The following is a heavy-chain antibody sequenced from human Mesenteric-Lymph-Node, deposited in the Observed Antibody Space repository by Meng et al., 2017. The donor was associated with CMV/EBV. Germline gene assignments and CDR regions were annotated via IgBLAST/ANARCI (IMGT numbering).Heavy chain of an antibody. CDR2: IKQDGSEK. CDR3: ARDYYFDY. CDR1: GFTFSSYW. Sequence: ETLSLTCAASGFTFSSYWMSWVRQAPGKGLEWVANIKQDGSEKYYVDSVKGRFTISRDNAKNSLYLQMNSLRAEDTAVYYCARDYYFDYWGQGTLVTVSS. J-gene: IGHJ4*02. V-gene: IGHV3-7*01.